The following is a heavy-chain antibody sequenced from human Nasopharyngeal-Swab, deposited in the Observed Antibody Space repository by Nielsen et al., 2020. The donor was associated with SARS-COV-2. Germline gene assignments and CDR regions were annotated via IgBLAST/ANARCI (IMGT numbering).Heavy chain of an antibody. CDR2: ISSSSSTI. V-gene: IGHV3-48*02. CDR3: ARGETAMAKYYYYGMDV. J-gene: IGHJ6*02. CDR1: GFTFSSYS. Sequence: GGSLRLSCAASGFTFSSYSMNWVRQAPGKGLEWVSYISSSSSTIYYADSVKGRFTISRGNAKNSLYLQMNSLRDEDTAVYYCARGETAMAKYYYYGMDVWGQGTTVTVSS. D-gene: IGHD5-18*01.